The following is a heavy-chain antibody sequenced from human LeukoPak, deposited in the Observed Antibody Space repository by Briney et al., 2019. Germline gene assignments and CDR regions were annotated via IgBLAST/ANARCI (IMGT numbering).Heavy chain of an antibody. CDR1: GYTFTGHY. J-gene: IGHJ4*02. CDR3: ARALRYDDSSGYYAY. CDR2: INPKSGVT. V-gene: IGHV1-2*02. D-gene: IGHD3-22*01. Sequence: ASVKVSCKASGYTFTGHYMNWVRQAPGQGLEWMGWINPKSGVTNYAQTLQGRVTMTRDTSISTVYMELSRLTTDDTAVYFCARALRYDDSSGYYAYWGQGTLVTVSS.